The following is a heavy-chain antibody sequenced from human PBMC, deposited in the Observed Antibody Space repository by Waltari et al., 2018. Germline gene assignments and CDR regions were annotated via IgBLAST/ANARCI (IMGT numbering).Heavy chain of an antibody. J-gene: IGHJ4*02. CDR1: GFTFSSYA. D-gene: IGHD3-22*01. V-gene: IGHV3-23*04. CDR2: ISGSGGST. Sequence: EVQLVESGGGLVQPGGSLRLSCAASGFTFSSYAMSWVRQAPGKGPEWVSAISGSGGSTYYADSVKGRFTISRDNSKNTLYLQMNSLRAEDTAVYYCAKGSSITMIVVVMWKGRIHYFDYWGQGTLVTVSS. CDR3: AKGSSITMIVVVMWKGRIHYFDY.